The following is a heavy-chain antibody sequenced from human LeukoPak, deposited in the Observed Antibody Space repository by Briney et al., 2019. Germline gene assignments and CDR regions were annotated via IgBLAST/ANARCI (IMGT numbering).Heavy chain of an antibody. CDR3: ARAHYDILTGYYGEFYYIDY. V-gene: IGHV3-48*04. J-gene: IGHJ4*02. Sequence: GGSLRLSCAASGFTFSGYSMNWVRQAPGKGLEWVSYISGSSSPIFYADSVKGRFTISRDNAKNSLYLQMNSLRAEDTAVYYCARAHYDILTGYYGEFYYIDYWGQGTLVTVSS. CDR1: GFTFSGYS. D-gene: IGHD3-9*01. CDR2: ISGSSSPI.